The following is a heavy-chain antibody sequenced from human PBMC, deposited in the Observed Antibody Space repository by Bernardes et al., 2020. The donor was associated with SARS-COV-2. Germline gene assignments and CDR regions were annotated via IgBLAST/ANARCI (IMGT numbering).Heavy chain of an antibody. V-gene: IGHV4-59*11. CDR1: GGSISSHY. CDR3: ASTSPYYYDSSGYYLNYYGMDV. Sequence: TLSLTCTVSGGSISSHYWSWIRQPPGKGLEWIGYIYYSGSTNYNPSLKGRVTISLDTSKNQFSLKLNSVTAADTAVYYCASTSPYYYDSSGYYLNYYGMDVWGQGTTVTVSS. CDR2: IYYSGST. D-gene: IGHD3-22*01. J-gene: IGHJ6*02.